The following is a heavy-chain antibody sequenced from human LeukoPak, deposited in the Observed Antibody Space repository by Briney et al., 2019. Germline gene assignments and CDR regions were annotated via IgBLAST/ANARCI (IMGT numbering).Heavy chain of an antibody. Sequence: PAETLSLTCAVSGGSISSYYWSWIRQPPGKGLEWIGYIYYSGSTNYNPSLKSRVTISVDTSKNQFSLKLSSVTAADTAVYYCARDFGAARPEENFQHWGQGTLVTVSS. CDR3: ARDFGAARPEENFQH. V-gene: IGHV4-59*01. J-gene: IGHJ1*01. CDR1: GGSISSYY. CDR2: IYYSGST. D-gene: IGHD6-6*01.